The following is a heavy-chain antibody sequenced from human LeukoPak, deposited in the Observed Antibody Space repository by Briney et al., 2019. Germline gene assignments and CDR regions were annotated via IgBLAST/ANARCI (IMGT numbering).Heavy chain of an antibody. Sequence: GGSLRLSCAASGFTVSSNYMGWVRQAPGKGLEWVSVIYSGGDTYNAGSVKGRFTISRDNSKNMIYLEMTSLKAEDTAVYYCAKERNLEIAVAGTIFDSWGQGTLVTVSS. D-gene: IGHD6-19*01. CDR2: IYSGGDT. CDR3: AKERNLEIAVAGTIFDS. V-gene: IGHV3-66*01. CDR1: GFTVSSNY. J-gene: IGHJ4*02.